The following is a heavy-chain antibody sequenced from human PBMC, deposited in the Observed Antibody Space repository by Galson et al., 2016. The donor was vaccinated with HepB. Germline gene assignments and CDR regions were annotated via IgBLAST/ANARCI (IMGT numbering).Heavy chain of an antibody. CDR2: IKSDGSST. D-gene: IGHD3-22*01. V-gene: IGHV3-74*01. CDR1: GFSFSDQW. CDR3: ARGRTQYYDS. J-gene: IGHJ4*02. Sequence: SLRLSCAASGFSFSDQWMSWVRQAPGKGLVWVSRIKSDGSSTSYADSVKGRFTISRDNAKNTLYLQMNSLRAEDTAAYYCARGRTQYYDSWGQGTLVTVSS.